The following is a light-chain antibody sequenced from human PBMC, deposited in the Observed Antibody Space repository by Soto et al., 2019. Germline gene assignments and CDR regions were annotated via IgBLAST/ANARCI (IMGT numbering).Light chain of an antibody. V-gene: IGKV3-15*01. CDR1: QSVSTN. J-gene: IGKJ4*01. CDR3: QQYNNWPVLT. Sequence: EIVMTQSPATLSVSPGERATLSCRASQSVSTNLAWYQQKPGQAPSLPIYGASTRATGIPARFSGSGSGTEFTLTISSLQSEDFAVYYCQQYNNWPVLTFGGGTKVEIK. CDR2: GAS.